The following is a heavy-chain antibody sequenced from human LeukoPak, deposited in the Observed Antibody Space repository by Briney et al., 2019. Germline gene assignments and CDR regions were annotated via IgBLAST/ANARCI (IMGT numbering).Heavy chain of an antibody. D-gene: IGHD3-16*02. Sequence: GASVKVSCKASGYTFTGYYMHWVRQAPGQGLEWMGWINPNSGGTNYAQKFQGRVTMTRDTSISTAYMELSRLRSDDTAVYYCARVPEGVHYDYVWGSYRYPFFDYWGQGTLVTVSS. CDR2: INPNSGGT. CDR3: ARVPEGVHYDYVWGSYRYPFFDY. J-gene: IGHJ4*02. CDR1: GYTFTGYY. V-gene: IGHV1-2*02.